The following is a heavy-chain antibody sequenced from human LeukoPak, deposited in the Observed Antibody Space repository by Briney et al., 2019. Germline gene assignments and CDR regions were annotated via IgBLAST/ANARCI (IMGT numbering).Heavy chain of an antibody. D-gene: IGHD6-13*01. CDR1: GYSFSSYW. CDR3: ARHVGPSIAAAWTDY. CDR2: IYPGDSDT. Sequence: GESLQISCEGSGYSFSSYWIGWGRQLPGKGLEGMGIIYPGDSDTRYSPSFQGQVTISVDKSISTAYLQWSSLKASDTAMYYCARHVGPSIAAAWTDYWGQGTLVTVSS. J-gene: IGHJ4*02. V-gene: IGHV5-51*01.